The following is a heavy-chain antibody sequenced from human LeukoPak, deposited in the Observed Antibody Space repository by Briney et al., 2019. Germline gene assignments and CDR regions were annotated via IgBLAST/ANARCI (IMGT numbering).Heavy chain of an antibody. J-gene: IGHJ4*02. CDR2: IYYSGSP. Sequence: PSETLSLTCTVSGDSTSSDRYYGGWVRQPPGKGLEWIGNIYYSGSPYYNPSLKSRVTMSVDTSKNQFFLKLNSVTAADTAVYYCARGRPYSGGYHLDYWGQGTLVTVSA. CDR1: GDSTSSDRYY. D-gene: IGHD1-26*01. CDR3: ARGRPYSGGYHLDY. V-gene: IGHV4-39*02.